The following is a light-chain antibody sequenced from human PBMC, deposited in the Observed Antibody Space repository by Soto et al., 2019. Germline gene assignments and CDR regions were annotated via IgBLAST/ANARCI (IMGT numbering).Light chain of an antibody. CDR1: QSVSSNY. V-gene: IGKV3-20*01. CDR2: GAS. Sequence: EIVLTQSPGTLSLSPGERATLSCRASQSVSSNYFAWYQRKPGQAPRLLIYGASSRATGIPDRFSGSGSGTDFTLTISRLEPEDFAVYYCQQYGSSITFGQGTRLEIK. J-gene: IGKJ5*01. CDR3: QQYGSSIT.